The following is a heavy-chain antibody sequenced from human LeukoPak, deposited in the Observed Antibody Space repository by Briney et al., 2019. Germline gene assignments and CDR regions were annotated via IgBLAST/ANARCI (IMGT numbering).Heavy chain of an antibody. CDR1: GGTFSSSA. CDR2: IIPVLNIT. V-gene: IGHV1-69*04. J-gene: IGHJ6*02. D-gene: IGHD6-13*01. CDR3: ARDQGLAAPPPYGLDV. Sequence: SVKVSCKTSGGTFSSSAITWVRQAPGQGLEWMGRIIPVLNITTYAQKFQGSVTITADTSTSTVYMELSSLRSEETAVYYCARDQGLAAPPPYGLDVWGQGTTVIVSS.